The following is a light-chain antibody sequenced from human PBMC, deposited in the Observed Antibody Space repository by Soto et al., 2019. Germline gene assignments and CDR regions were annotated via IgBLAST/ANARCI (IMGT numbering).Light chain of an antibody. V-gene: IGKV3-11*01. Sequence: EIVVTQSPATLSLSLWERPALCSRGSQSISYSLAWYQQKPGQAPRLLIHDASSRVTGVPARFSGSGSETDFTLTISSLQPEAFAGYYCQQRGNWHPPISFGQGTRLEIK. CDR3: QQRGNWHPPIS. J-gene: IGKJ5*01. CDR1: QSISYS. CDR2: DAS.